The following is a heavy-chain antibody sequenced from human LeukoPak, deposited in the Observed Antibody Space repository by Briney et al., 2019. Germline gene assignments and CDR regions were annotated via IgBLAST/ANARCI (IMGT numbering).Heavy chain of an antibody. V-gene: IGHV1-2*02. J-gene: IGHJ4*02. CDR1: GYTFTGYY. Sequence: ASVKVSCKASGYTFTGYYMHWVRQAPGQGLEWMGWINPNSGGTNYAQKFQGRVTMTRDTSISTAYMELSRLRSDDTAVYYCARGRIVYCSGGSCYFYWGQGTLVTVSS. CDR2: INPNSGGT. D-gene: IGHD2-15*01. CDR3: ARGRIVYCSGGSCYFY.